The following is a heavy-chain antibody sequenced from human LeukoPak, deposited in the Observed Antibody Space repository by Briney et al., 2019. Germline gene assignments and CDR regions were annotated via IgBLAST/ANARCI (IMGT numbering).Heavy chain of an antibody. CDR2: IDTDGKST. CDR3: VRDKDGYNF. D-gene: IGHD5-24*01. CDR1: GFTFNTYF. V-gene: IGHV3-74*01. Sequence: GGSLRLSCAASGFTFNTYFMHWVRQAPGKGLVWVSRIDTDGKSTSYADSVKGRFTISRDNAKNTLYLQMNNLRAEDTAVYYCVRDKDGYNFWGQGTLVSVSS. J-gene: IGHJ4*02.